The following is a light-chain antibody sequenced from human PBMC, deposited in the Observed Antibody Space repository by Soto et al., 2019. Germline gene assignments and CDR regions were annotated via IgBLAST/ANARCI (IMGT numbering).Light chain of an antibody. Sequence: LTQPPSVSGAPGQRVTISCTGSSSNIGAGYDVHWYQQLPGAAPKLLIHGNSNRPSGVPDRFSGSKSGTSASLAITGLQVEDEADYYCQSYDSSLSGSNWVFGGGTKLTVL. CDR3: QSYDSSLSGSNWV. V-gene: IGLV1-40*01. J-gene: IGLJ3*02. CDR2: GNS. CDR1: SSNIGAGYD.